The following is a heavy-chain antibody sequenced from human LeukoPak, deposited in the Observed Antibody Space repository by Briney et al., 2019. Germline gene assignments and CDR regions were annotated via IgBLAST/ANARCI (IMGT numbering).Heavy chain of an antibody. CDR1: GFTFSSYA. D-gene: IGHD4-17*01. Sequence: PGGSLRLSCAASGFTFSSYAMNWVRQAPGKGLEWVSAISGSGGTTYYADSVKGRFTISRDNAKNSLYLQMNSLRAEDTAVYYCARVGNYGGYSGIDPWGQGTLVTVSS. CDR3: ARVGNYGGYSGIDP. J-gene: IGHJ5*02. CDR2: ISGSGGTT. V-gene: IGHV3-23*01.